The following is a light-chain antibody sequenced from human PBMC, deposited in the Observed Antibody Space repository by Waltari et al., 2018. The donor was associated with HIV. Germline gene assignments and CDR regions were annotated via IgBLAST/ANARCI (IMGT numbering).Light chain of an antibody. Sequence: DIQMTQSPSSLSASVGDRVTITCRASQSISSYLNWYQQKPGKAPKLLIYAAARLQSGVPSRFSVSGSGTDFTLTISSLQPEDFATYYCQQSYSTPRTFGQGTKVEIK. CDR3: QQSYSTPRT. J-gene: IGKJ1*01. CDR1: QSISSY. V-gene: IGKV1-39*01. CDR2: AAA.